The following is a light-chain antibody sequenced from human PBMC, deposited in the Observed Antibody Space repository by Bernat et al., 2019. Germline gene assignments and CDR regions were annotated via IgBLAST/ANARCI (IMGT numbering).Light chain of an antibody. Sequence: IWMTQSPSLLSASVGDRVSITCRSSQSINDYLNWYQQKPGKAPHLLIYAASSLHSGVPPRFSGTGSGTDFTLTISSLQPEDFATYHCQQSFSSPRTFGQGTKVEIK. CDR1: QSINDY. J-gene: IGKJ1*01. CDR2: AAS. V-gene: IGKV1-39*01. CDR3: QQSFSSPRT.